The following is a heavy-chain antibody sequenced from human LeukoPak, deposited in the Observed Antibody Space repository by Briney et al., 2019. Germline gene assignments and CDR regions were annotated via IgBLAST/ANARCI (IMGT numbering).Heavy chain of an antibody. CDR1: GGSISSYY. J-gene: IGHJ4*02. V-gene: IGHV4-4*07. CDR3: TRPSTYCSGGSCYRVFDY. CDR2: IYTSGST. D-gene: IGHD2-15*01. Sequence: PSETLSLTCTVSGGSISSYYWSWIRQPAGKGLEWIGRIYTSGSTNYNPSLKSRVIISVDTSKNQCSLKLSSVTAADTAVYYCTRPSTYCSGGSCYRVFDYWGRGTLVTVSS.